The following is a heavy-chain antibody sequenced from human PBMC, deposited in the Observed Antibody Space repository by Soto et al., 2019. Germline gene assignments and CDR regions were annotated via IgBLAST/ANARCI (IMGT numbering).Heavy chain of an antibody. V-gene: IGHV1-18*01. CDR1: GYTFTNYG. D-gene: IGHD2-2*01. CDR3: ARETSDGPDF. J-gene: IGHJ4*02. Sequence: QVQLVQSGAEVKKPGASVRVSCKTSGYTFTNYGITWVRQAPGQGLEWMGWISAYNGNKIDAQNLQGRVTMTTDTSTRTGHMELRSLRSDDTAVYYCARETSDGPDFWGQGTLVTVSS. CDR2: ISAYNGNK.